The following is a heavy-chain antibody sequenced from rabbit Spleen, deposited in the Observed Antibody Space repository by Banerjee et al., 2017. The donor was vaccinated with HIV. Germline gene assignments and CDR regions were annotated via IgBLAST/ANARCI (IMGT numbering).Heavy chain of an antibody. CDR3: ARAANNIGYCAGL. CDR2: IYGATGSSA. V-gene: IGHV1S45*01. CDR1: GFSFSSHLY. Sequence: QQQLEESGGDLVKPEGSLTLTCTASGFSFSSHLYMCWVRQAPGKGLELIACIYGATGSSAWYANWAKGRFTISKTSSTTVTLQITSLTVADTATYWCARAANNIGYCAGLWGPGTLVTVS. D-gene: IGHD1-1*01. J-gene: IGHJ4*01.